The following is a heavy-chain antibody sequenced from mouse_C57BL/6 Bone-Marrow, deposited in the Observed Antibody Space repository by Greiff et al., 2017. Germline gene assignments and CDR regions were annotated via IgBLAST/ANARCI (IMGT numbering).Heavy chain of an antibody. CDR3: ARDIYYDPRYAMDY. CDR2: INPNNGGT. J-gene: IGHJ4*01. V-gene: IGHV1-26*01. D-gene: IGHD2-4*01. CDR1: GYTFTDYY. Sequence: VQLQQSGPELVKPGASVKISCKASGYTFTDYYMNWVKQSHGKSLEWIGDINPNNGGTSYNQKFKGKATLTVDKSSSTAYMELRSLTSEASAVYYCARDIYYDPRYAMDYWGQGTSVTVSS.